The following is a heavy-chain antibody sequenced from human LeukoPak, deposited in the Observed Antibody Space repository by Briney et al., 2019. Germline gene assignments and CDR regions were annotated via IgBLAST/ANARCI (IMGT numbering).Heavy chain of an antibody. J-gene: IGHJ4*02. CDR2: VSTDGDT. Sequence: GGSLRLSCAASGFTFSRYAMSWARQAPGKGLEWVSSVSTDGDTYYTDSVKGRFTISRDVSRNTLFLQMISLRAEDTALYYCARSRSGSVAGTSDYWGQGTLVIVSS. CDR3: ARSRSGSVAGTSDY. D-gene: IGHD6-19*01. CDR1: GFTFSRYA. V-gene: IGHV3-23*01.